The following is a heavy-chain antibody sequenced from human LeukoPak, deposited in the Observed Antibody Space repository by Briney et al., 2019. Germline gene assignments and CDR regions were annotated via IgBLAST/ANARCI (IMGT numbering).Heavy chain of an antibody. CDR3: TTWRQDGC. D-gene: IGHD4-17*01. CDR1: GFTFSNAW. V-gene: IGHV3-15*01. CDR2: IKSKIEGQTI. Sequence: GGSLRLTCAASGFTFSNAWMSWIRQAPGKGLEWVGRIKSKIEGQTIDYGAPVNSRITISRDDSTNTLYLQMNSLKTEDTAVYYCTTWRQDGCWVQGTLASVS. J-gene: IGHJ4*02.